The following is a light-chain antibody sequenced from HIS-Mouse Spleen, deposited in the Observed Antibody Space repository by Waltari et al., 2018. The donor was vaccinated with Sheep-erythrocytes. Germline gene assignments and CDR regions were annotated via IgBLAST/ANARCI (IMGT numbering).Light chain of an antibody. CDR1: QGISSW. CDR3: QQANSFPIT. Sequence: DIQMTQSQSSVSAFVGDRVPITCRASQGISSWLGWYQQKPGKAPKLLIYAASSLQSGVPSRFSGSGSGTDFTLTISSLQPEDFATYYCQQANSFPITFGQGTRLEIK. V-gene: IGKV1-12*01. J-gene: IGKJ5*01. CDR2: AAS.